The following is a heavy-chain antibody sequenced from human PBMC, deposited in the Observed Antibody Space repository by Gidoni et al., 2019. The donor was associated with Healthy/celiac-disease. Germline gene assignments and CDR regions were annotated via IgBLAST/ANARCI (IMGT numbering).Heavy chain of an antibody. CDR1: GCTFSRYG. V-gene: IGHV3-30*18. J-gene: IGHJ1*01. CDR2: ISYDGSNK. CDR3: AKVRQYGDYEIGAEYFQH. D-gene: IGHD4-17*01. Sequence: QVQLVESGGGVVQPGRSLRRSCAASGCTFSRYGMHWVRQAPGKGLEWVAVISYDGSNKYYADSVKGRFTISRDNSKNTLYLQMNSLRAEDTAVYYCAKVRQYGDYEIGAEYFQHWGQGTLVTVSS.